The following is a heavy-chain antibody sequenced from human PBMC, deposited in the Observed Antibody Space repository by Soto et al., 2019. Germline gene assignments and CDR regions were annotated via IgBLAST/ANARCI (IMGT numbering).Heavy chain of an antibody. CDR3: ARDIGFDYVN. Sequence: PGESLKISCEASGFTFSRVSMNWVRQVPGKGLEWVASIKEDGSEIYYLQSVRGRFAISRDSAGNALQLAMNYLSAEDTATYFCARDIGFDYVNWGQGTLVTVSS. V-gene: IGHV3-7*01. D-gene: IGHD5-12*01. CDR1: GFTFSRVS. J-gene: IGHJ4*02. CDR2: IKEDGSEI.